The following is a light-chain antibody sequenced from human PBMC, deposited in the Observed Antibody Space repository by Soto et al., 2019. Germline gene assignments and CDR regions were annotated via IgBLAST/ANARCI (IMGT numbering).Light chain of an antibody. CDR3: GSYTSSSTWV. CDR2: GVT. V-gene: IGLV2-14*01. Sequence: QSVLTQPASVSGSPGQSITISCTGTSSDVGGYDYVSWYQQHPGKAPKFMIYGVTNRPSGVSDRFSGSKSGNTASLTISGLQTEDEADYYCGSYTSSSTWVFGGGTKLTVL. J-gene: IGLJ3*02. CDR1: SSDVGGYDY.